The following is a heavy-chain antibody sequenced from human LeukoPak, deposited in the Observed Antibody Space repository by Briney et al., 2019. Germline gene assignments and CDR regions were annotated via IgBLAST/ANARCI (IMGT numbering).Heavy chain of an antibody. D-gene: IGHD5/OR15-5a*01. Sequence: GVSLRLSCAASGFTFSSYAMHWVRQAPGKGLEWVAVISYDGSNKYYADSVKGRFTISRDNSKNTLYLQMNSLRAEDTAVYYCAREDVYSGYYYYGMDVWGQGTTVTVSS. CDR3: AREDVYSGYYYYGMDV. CDR2: ISYDGSNK. CDR1: GFTFSSYA. J-gene: IGHJ6*02. V-gene: IGHV3-30*04.